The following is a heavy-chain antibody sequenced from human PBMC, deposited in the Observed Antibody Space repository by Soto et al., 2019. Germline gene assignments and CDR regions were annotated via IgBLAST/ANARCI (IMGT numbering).Heavy chain of an antibody. D-gene: IGHD3-10*01. CDR2: TYYRSKWYN. CDR3: TRDRAYYGSGIDV. V-gene: IGHV6-1*01. Sequence: SQTLSLTCAISGDSVSSSTAAWSWIRQSPSRGLEWLGRTYYRSKWYNDYAVSVKSRITINPDTSKNQFSLQLNSVTPEDTAVYYCTRDRAYYGSGIDVWGQGTTVTAP. CDR1: GDSVSSSTAA. J-gene: IGHJ6*02.